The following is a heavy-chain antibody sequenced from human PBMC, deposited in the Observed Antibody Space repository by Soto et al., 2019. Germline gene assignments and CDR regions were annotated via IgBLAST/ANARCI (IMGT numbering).Heavy chain of an antibody. CDR1: GYTFTGYY. V-gene: IGHV1-2*04. CDR2: INPNSGGT. D-gene: IGHD3-3*01. Sequence: ASVKVSCKAPGYTFTGYYMHWVRQAPGQGLEWMGWINPNSGGTNYAQKFQGWVTMTRDTSISTAYMELSRLRSDDTAVYYCARAVPYYDFWSGYSPGAIDIWGQGTMVTVSS. J-gene: IGHJ3*02. CDR3: ARAVPYYDFWSGYSPGAIDI.